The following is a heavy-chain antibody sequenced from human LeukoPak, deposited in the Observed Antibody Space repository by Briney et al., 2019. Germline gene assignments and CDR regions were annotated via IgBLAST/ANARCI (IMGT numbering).Heavy chain of an antibody. D-gene: IGHD3-22*01. V-gene: IGHV1-18*01. CDR3: ARDELAYYYDSSGPGGGY. J-gene: IGHJ4*02. CDR1: GYTFTSYG. Sequence: GASVKVSCKASGYTFTSYGISWVRQAPGQGLEWMGWISAYNGNTNYAQKLQGRVTMTTDTSTSTAYMELRSLGSDDTAVYYCARDELAYYYDSSGPGGGYWGQGTLVTVSS. CDR2: ISAYNGNT.